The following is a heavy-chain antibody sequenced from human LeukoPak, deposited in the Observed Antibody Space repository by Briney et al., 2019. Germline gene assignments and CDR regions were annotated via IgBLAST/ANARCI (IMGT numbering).Heavy chain of an antibody. J-gene: IGHJ4*02. V-gene: IGHV3-11*04. CDR1: GFTFSDYY. CDR2: ISSSGSTI. Sequence: GSLRLSCAASGFTFSDYYMSWIRQAPGKGLEWVSYISSSGSTIYYADSVKGRFTISRDNAKNSLYLQMNSLRAEDTAVYYCARALYTGYSYGRLGYWGQGTLVTVSS. CDR3: ARALYTGYSYGRLGY. D-gene: IGHD5-18*01.